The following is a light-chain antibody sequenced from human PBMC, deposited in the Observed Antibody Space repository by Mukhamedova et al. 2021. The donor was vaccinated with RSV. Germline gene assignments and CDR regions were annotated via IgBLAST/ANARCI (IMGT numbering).Light chain of an antibody. CDR3: QYYDTYWT. Sequence: DPVTITCRASQSFRSWLAWYQQKPGKAPKLLIYEASNLESGVPSRFSGSVSGTEFTLIINSLQPDDFATSYCQYYDTYWTFG. CDR2: EAS. V-gene: IGKV1-5*03. CDR1: QSFRSW. J-gene: IGKJ1*01.